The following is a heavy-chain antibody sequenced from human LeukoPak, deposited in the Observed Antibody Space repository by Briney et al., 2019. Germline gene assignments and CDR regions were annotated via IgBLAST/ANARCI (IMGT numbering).Heavy chain of an antibody. Sequence: GWSLRLSCAVSGFSFSSYGMHWVRQAPGKGLEWVAVIWYDGSNENYADSVKGRFIISRDNSKNTLYLQMNSLRAEDTAVYFCPRGSNSGYSIDYWGQGTLVTVSS. J-gene: IGHJ4*02. V-gene: IGHV3-33*01. CDR1: GFSFSSYG. D-gene: IGHD3-22*01. CDR3: PRGSNSGYSIDY. CDR2: IWYDGSNE.